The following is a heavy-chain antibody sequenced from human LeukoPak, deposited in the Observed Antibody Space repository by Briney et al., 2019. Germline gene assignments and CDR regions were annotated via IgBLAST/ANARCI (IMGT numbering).Heavy chain of an antibody. CDR3: ARGRGYSYALDY. J-gene: IGHJ4*02. CDR1: GGSFSGYY. CDR2: INHSGST. Sequence: SETLSLTCAVYGGSFSGYYWSWIRQPPGKGLEWIVEINHSGSTNYNPSLKSRVTISVDTSKNQFSLKLSSVTAADTAVYYCARGRGYSYALDYWGQGTLVTVSS. V-gene: IGHV4-34*01. D-gene: IGHD5-18*01.